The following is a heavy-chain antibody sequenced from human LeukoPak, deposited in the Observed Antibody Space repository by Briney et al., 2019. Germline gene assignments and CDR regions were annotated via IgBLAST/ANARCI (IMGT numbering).Heavy chain of an antibody. CDR2: IYYSGST. CDR1: GGSISSSSYY. J-gene: IGHJ4*02. D-gene: IGHD2-2*01. CDR3: ARHERDIVVVPAATYFDY. V-gene: IGHV4-39*01. Sequence: SETLSLTCTVSGGSISSSSYYCGWIRQPPGKGLEWIGSIYYSGSTYYNPSLKSRVTISVDTSKNQFSLKLSSVTAADTAVYYCARHERDIVVVPAATYFDYWGQGTLVTVSS.